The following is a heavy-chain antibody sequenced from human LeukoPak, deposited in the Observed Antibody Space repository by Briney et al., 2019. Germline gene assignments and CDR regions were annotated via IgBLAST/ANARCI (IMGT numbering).Heavy chain of an antibody. D-gene: IGHD6-13*01. CDR1: GFTFTSYD. Sequence: ASVKVSCKASGFTFTSYDINWVRQATGQGLEWMGWMNPNSGNTGYAQKFQGRVTMTRNTSISTAYMELSSLRSEDTAMYYCARGRYSSSSPAIFDYWGQGTLVTVSS. J-gene: IGHJ4*02. CDR2: MNPNSGNT. V-gene: IGHV1-8*01. CDR3: ARGRYSSSSPAIFDY.